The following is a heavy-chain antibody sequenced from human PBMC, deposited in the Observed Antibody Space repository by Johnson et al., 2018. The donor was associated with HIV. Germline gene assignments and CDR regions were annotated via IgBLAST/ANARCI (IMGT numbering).Heavy chain of an antibody. D-gene: IGHD2-8*01. J-gene: IGHJ3*02. CDR1: GFTFSSYA. V-gene: IGHV3-30-3*01. CDR3: ARENIVLMVGGAFDI. CDR2: ISYDDSNK. Sequence: QVQLVESGGALVQPGRSLRLSCAASGFTFSSYAMPWVRQAPGKGLDWVAVISYDDSNKYYADSVKGRFTISRDNSKNTLYLQMNSLRAEDTAVYYCARENIVLMVGGAFDIWGQGTMVTVSS.